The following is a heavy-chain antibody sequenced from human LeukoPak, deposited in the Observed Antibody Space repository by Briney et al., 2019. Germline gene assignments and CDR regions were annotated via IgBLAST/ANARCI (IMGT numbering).Heavy chain of an antibody. CDR1: GGTFSSYA. CDR2: IIPIFGTA. Sequence: AASVNVSCKASGGTFSSYAISWVRQAPGQGLEWMGGIIPIFGTANYAQKFHGRVTITADESTSTANMEQSSLRSEDTAVYYCARGYYDSSGYYSPGWFDPWGQGTLVTVSS. CDR3: ARGYYDSSGYYSPGWFDP. V-gene: IGHV1-69*13. J-gene: IGHJ5*02. D-gene: IGHD3-22*01.